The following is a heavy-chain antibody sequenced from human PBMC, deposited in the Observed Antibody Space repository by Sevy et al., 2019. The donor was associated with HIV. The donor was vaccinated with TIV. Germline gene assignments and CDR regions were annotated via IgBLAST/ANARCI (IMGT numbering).Heavy chain of an antibody. CDR3: ARSFDFWSGYYLDYYYGMDV. CDR1: GGSISSSSYY. V-gene: IGHV4-39*01. J-gene: IGHJ6*02. Sequence: SETLSLTCTVSGGSISSSSYYWGWIRQPPGKGLEWIGSIYYSGSTYYNPSLKSRVTISVDTSKNQFSLKLSSVTAAATPVYYCARSFDFWSGYYLDYYYGMDVWGQGTTVTVSS. D-gene: IGHD3-3*01. CDR2: IYYSGST.